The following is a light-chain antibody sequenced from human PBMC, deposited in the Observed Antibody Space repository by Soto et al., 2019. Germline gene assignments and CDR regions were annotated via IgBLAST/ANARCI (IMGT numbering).Light chain of an antibody. CDR1: HTVSNY. Sequence: EIVMTQSSATLSVSPGERSTLSCMASHTVSNYLAWYQQKPGQAPRLLIHGASSRATGIPARFSGSGSATEFTLTISSLQSEDFAVYFCQQYTDWPSYSLGQGTKVDIK. J-gene: IGKJ2*03. CDR3: QQYTDWPSYS. V-gene: IGKV3-15*01. CDR2: GAS.